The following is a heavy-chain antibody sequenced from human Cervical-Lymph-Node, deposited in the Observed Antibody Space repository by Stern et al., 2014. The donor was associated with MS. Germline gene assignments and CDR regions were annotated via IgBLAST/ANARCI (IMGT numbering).Heavy chain of an antibody. CDR3: ARDKTYSSSWYYFDY. J-gene: IGHJ4*02. CDR1: GGTLSSYA. V-gene: IGHV1-69*18. Sequence: QVQLGQSRSAVKKPGSSVNVSCKASGGTLSSYAISWGRLPPGQGHESNAMLIPIFGTANYGQKFQGRVTITADESTSTAYMELSSLRSEDTAVYYCARDKTYSSSWYYFDYWGQGTLVTVSS. D-gene: IGHD6-13*01. CDR2: LIPIFGTA.